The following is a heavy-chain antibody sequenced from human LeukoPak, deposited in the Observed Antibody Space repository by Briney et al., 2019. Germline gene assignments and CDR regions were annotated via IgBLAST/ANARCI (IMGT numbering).Heavy chain of an antibody. CDR1: GYTFPNYG. D-gene: IGHD3-10*01. CDR2: IRAYNDNP. CDR3: ARVRGYYYGSGVPSFDY. J-gene: IGHJ4*02. V-gene: IGHV1-18*01. Sequence: ASVKVSCKSSGYTFPNYGITWVRQAPGQGLEWMGWIRAYNDNPDYAQKLQGRVTMTTDTSTSTAYMELRSLRSDDTAVYYCARVRGYYYGSGVPSFDYWGQGTLVTVSS.